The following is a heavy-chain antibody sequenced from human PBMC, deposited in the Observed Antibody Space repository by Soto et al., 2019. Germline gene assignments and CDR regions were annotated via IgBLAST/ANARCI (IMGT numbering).Heavy chain of an antibody. Sequence: PGGSLRLSWVASGFTFSSYAMSWVRQAPGTGLEWVSAISGSGGSTYYADSVKGRFTISRDNSKNTLYLQMNSLRAEDTAVYYCAKDFRRFLEWPTYYFDYWGQGTLVTVSS. V-gene: IGHV3-23*01. CDR2: ISGSGGST. J-gene: IGHJ4*02. D-gene: IGHD3-3*01. CDR1: GFTFSSYA. CDR3: AKDFRRFLEWPTYYFDY.